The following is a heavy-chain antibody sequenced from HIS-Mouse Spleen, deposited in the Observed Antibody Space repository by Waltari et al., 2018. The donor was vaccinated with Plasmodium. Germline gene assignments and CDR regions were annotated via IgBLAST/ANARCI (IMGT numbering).Heavy chain of an antibody. J-gene: IGHJ4*02. D-gene: IGHD6-13*01. CDR2: INRNSGGT. CDR3: ARDLAAAGHFDC. V-gene: IGHV1-2*02. CDR1: GYTFTGYY. Sequence: QVQLVQSGAEVKKPGASVKVSCKASGYTFTGYYMHWVRQAPGEGLEWMGWINRNSGGTNYDQKCQGRVTMTRDTSISTAYMELGRLRSDDTAVYYCARDLAAAGHFDCWGQGTLVTVSS.